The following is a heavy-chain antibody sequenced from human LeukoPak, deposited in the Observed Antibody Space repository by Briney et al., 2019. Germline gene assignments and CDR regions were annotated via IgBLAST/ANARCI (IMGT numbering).Heavy chain of an antibody. CDR2: LTSSGKA. V-gene: IGHV3-48*03. CDR1: GFSFSDHE. D-gene: IGHD2-21*01. Sequence: GGSLRLSCGASGFSFSDHEMNWVPQAPGKAREGVSNLTSSGKAYYADSVKGRFTTSRDNPKNSLYLRMPSLRADDTAVYYCASGRGRYSPDYWGQGTLVTVSS. J-gene: IGHJ4*02. CDR3: ASGRGRYSPDY.